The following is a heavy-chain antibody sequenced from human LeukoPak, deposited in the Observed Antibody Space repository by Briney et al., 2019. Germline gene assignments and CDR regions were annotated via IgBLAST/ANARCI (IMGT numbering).Heavy chain of an antibody. D-gene: IGHD6-19*01. V-gene: IGHV1-8*01. CDR1: GYTFTSYD. J-gene: IGHJ5*02. CDR3: AILLGYSSGWYKGNWFDP. Sequence: ASVKVSCKASGYTFTSYDINWVRQATGQGLEWMGWMNPNSGNTGYAQKFQGRVTMTWNTSISTAYMELSSLRSEDTAVYYCAILLGYSSGWYKGNWFDPWGQGTLVTVSS. CDR2: MNPNSGNT.